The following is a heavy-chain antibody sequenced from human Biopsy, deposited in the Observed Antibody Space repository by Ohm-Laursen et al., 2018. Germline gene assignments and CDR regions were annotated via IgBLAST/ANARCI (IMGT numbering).Heavy chain of an antibody. CDR2: IHHSGST. V-gene: IGHV4-4*09. CDR3: ARMDCSGGSCHYYSYGMDV. D-gene: IGHD2-15*01. CDR1: GVSITAYY. Sequence: TLSLTCTVSGVSITAYYWSWIRQPPGKGLECIGNIHHSGSTNYNPSLKSRLTISVDTSKYQFSLKLSSVTAADTAVYHCARMDCSGGSCHYYSYGMDVWGQGTTVTVSS. J-gene: IGHJ6*02.